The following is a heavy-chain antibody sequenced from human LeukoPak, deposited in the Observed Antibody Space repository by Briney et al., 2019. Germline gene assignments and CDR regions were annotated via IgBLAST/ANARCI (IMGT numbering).Heavy chain of an antibody. CDR2: ISGSGGST. V-gene: IGHV3-23*01. CDR1: GFTLSSYG. Sequence: PGGSLRLSCAASGFTLSSYGMSWVRQAPGKGLEWVSAISGSGGSTYYADSVKGRFTISRDNSKNTLYLQMNSLRAEDTAVYYCARESHYYDSSGYYSRPYYFDYWGQGTLVTVAS. D-gene: IGHD3-22*01. CDR3: ARESHYYDSSGYYSRPYYFDY. J-gene: IGHJ4*02.